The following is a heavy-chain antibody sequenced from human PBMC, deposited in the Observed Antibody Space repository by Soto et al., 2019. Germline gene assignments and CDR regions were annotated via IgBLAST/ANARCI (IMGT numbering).Heavy chain of an antibody. D-gene: IGHD2-2*01. CDR1: GYTLTELS. CDR3: ATAEVDCSSTSCYQFDP. Sequence: ASVKVSCKVSGYTLTELSMHWVRQAPGKGLEWMGGFDPEDGETIYAQKFQGRVTMTEDTSTDTAYMELSSLRSEDTAVYYCATAEVDCSSTSCYQFDPWGQGTLVTVSS. J-gene: IGHJ5*02. CDR2: FDPEDGET. V-gene: IGHV1-24*01.